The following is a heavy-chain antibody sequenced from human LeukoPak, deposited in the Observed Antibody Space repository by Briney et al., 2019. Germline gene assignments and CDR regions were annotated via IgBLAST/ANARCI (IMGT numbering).Heavy chain of an antibody. D-gene: IGHD2-2*01. Sequence: GESLKISCKGSGYSFTTYWIGWVRQMPGKGLEWMGIIYPGDSDTRYNPSFQGQVTISADKSISTAYLQWSNLKASDTAMYYCARRGICSSTTCSADYWGQGSLVTVSS. CDR3: ARRGICSSTTCSADY. CDR1: GYSFTTYW. J-gene: IGHJ4*02. CDR2: IYPGDSDT. V-gene: IGHV5-51*01.